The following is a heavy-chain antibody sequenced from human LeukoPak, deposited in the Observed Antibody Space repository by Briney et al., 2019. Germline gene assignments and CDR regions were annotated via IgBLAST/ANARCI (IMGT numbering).Heavy chain of an antibody. J-gene: IGHJ6*02. Sequence: GRSLRLSCAASGFTFDDYAMHWVRQAPGKGLEWVSGISWNSGSIGYADSVKGRFTISRDNSKNTLYLQMNSLRAEDTAVYYCASIGGYSDYYYGMDVWGQGTTVTVSS. D-gene: IGHD4-23*01. CDR1: GFTFDDYA. CDR3: ASIGGYSDYYYGMDV. CDR2: ISWNSGSI. V-gene: IGHV3-9*01.